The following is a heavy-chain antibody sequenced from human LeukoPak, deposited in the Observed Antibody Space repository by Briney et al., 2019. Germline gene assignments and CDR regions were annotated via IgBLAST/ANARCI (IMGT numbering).Heavy chain of an antibody. V-gene: IGHV3-7*01. J-gene: IGHJ4*02. CDR1: GFTFSSYW. CDR2: IRQDGSEK. Sequence: GGSLRLSCAASGFTFSSYWMSWVRQAPGKGLEWVANIRQDGSEKYYVDSVKGRFTISRDNAKNSLYLQMSSLRAEDTAVYYCARDSGSYYPLDYWGQGTLVTVSS. D-gene: IGHD1-26*01. CDR3: ARDSGSYYPLDY.